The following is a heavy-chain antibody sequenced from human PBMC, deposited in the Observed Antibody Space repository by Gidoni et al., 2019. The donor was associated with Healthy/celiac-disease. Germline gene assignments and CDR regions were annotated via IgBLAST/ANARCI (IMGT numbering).Heavy chain of an antibody. CDR2: IYPGDSDT. V-gene: IGHV5-51*01. CDR1: GYSFTSYW. CDR3: ARNKHWGSFRRYFDL. J-gene: IGHJ2*01. Sequence: EVQLVQSGAEVKKPGASLKISCKGSGYSFTSYWIGWVRQMPGKGLEWMGIIYPGDSDTRYSPSFQGQVTISADKSISTAYLQWSSLKASDTAMYYCARNKHWGSFRRYFDLWGRGTLVTVSS. D-gene: IGHD7-27*01.